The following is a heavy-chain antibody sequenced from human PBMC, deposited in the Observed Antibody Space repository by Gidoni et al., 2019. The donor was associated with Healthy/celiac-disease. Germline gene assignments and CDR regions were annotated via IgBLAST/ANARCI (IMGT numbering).Heavy chain of an antibody. CDR2: ISAYNGNT. CDR1: GYTFTSSG. Sequence: QVQLVQSGAEVKKPGASVKVSCTASGYTFTSSGISWVRQAPGQGLEWMGWISAYNGNTNYAQKLQGRVTMTTDTSTSTAYMELRSLRSDDTAVYYCATTGGKIQWLGHYYYYYYGMDVWGQGTTVTVSS. J-gene: IGHJ6*02. V-gene: IGHV1-18*04. D-gene: IGHD6-19*01. CDR3: ATTGGKIQWLGHYYYYYYGMDV.